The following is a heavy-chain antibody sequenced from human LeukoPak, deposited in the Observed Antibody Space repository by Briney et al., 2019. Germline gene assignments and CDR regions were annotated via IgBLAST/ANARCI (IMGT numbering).Heavy chain of an antibody. V-gene: IGHV3-23*01. CDR3: AKGGAKYSSGYYFDY. Sequence: GRSLRLSCAASGFTFSSYAMSWVRQAPGKGLEWVSAISGSGGSTYYADSVKGRFTISRDNSKNTLYLQMNSLRAEDTAVYYCAKGGAKYSSGYYFDYWGQGTLVTVSS. J-gene: IGHJ4*02. CDR1: GFTFSSYA. CDR2: ISGSGGST. D-gene: IGHD3-22*01.